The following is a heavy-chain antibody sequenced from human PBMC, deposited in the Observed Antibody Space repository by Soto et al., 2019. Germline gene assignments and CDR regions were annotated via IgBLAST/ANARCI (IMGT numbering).Heavy chain of an antibody. CDR3: ATRYGTNFDY. J-gene: IGHJ4*02. V-gene: IGHV4-59*01. CDR1: SVSISLYY. CDR2: XYXXXST. D-gene: IGHD1-7*01. Sequence: XXTLSLTCTVSSVSISLYYWSWIRQPPGXXXXXXXXXYXXXSTXXNKXXXXXXXIXXXKXXXQLYLKMRSVTAEETAVYYCATRYGTNFDYWGQGTLVTVSS.